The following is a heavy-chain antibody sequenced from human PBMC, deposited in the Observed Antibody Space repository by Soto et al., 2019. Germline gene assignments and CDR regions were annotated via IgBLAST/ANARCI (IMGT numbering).Heavy chain of an antibody. D-gene: IGHD3-10*01. CDR3: ARDTREVRGVQNDY. CDR2: INAGNGNT. Sequence: ASVKVSCKAAGYTFSIYAMHWVRQAPGQRLEWMGWINAGNGNTKYSQKFQGRVTITRDTSASTVYMELSSLRSEDTAVYYCARDTREVRGVQNDYWGQ. CDR1: GYTFSIYA. J-gene: IGHJ4*01. V-gene: IGHV1-3*01.